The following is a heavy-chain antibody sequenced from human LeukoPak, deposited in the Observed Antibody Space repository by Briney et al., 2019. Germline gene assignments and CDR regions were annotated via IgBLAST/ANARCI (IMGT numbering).Heavy chain of an antibody. CDR3: ARENYYYDSSGYYPAFDY. D-gene: IGHD3-22*01. V-gene: IGHV3-21*01. CDR2: ISSSSSYV. Sequence: GGSLRLSCAASGFTFSSYWMHWVRQAPGKGLEWVSSISSSSSYVYYADSVKGRFTISRDNAKNSLYLQMNSLRAENTAVYYCARENYYYDSSGYYPAFDYWGQGTLVTVSS. J-gene: IGHJ4*02. CDR1: GFTFSSYW.